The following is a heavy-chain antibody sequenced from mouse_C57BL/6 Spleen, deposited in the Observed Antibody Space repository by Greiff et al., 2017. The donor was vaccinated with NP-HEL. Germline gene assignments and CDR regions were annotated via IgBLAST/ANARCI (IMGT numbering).Heavy chain of an antibody. CDR2: INYDGSST. Sequence: EVHLVESEGGLVQPGSSMKLSCTASGFTFSDYYMAWVRQVPEKGLEWVANINYDGSSTYYLDSLKSRFIISRDNAKNILYLQMSSLKSEDTATYYCARDRVAGKRIPYAMDYWGQGTSVTVSS. V-gene: IGHV5-16*01. CDR3: ARDRVAGKRIPYAMDY. J-gene: IGHJ4*01. CDR1: GFTFSDYY. D-gene: IGHD1-1*02.